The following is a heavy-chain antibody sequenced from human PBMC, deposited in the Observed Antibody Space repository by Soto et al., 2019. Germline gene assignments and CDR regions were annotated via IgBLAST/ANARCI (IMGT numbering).Heavy chain of an antibody. CDR3: ARSGWNSSCYSHGLDV. J-gene: IGHJ6*02. CDR2: FSPYNGHT. V-gene: IGHV1-18*01. CDR1: GYTFTPYG. D-gene: IGHD1-26*01. Sequence: QSYLVQWGAAVMQSGATVKVSCKTSGYTFTPYGITWVRQAQGQGLELLGWFSPYNGHTRHADKFEGRVNLTTDLSWGTASMDLKSLKSDDTAVYYCARSGWNSSCYSHGLDVWGQGTTVTVSS.